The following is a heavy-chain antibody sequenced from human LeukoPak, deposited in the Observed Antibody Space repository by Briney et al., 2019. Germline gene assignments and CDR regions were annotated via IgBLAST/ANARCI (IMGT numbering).Heavy chain of an antibody. Sequence: GGSLRLSCAASGFTFSSYAMHWVRQAPGKGLEWVAVISYDGSNKYYADSVKGRFTISRDNSKNTLYLQMDSLRAEDTAVYYCAKDRPAAGSYWGQGTLVTVSS. CDR3: AKDRPAAGSY. V-gene: IGHV3-30*04. J-gene: IGHJ4*02. CDR1: GFTFSSYA. CDR2: ISYDGSNK. D-gene: IGHD6-13*01.